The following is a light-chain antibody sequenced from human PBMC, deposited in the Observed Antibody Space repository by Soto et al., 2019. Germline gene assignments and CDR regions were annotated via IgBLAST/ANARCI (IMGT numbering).Light chain of an antibody. J-gene: IGKJ4*01. CDR2: GAS. CDR1: QSVSGN. V-gene: IGKV3-15*01. CDR3: QQYNNWAPLT. Sequence: EIVMTQSPATLSVSPGESATLSCRASQSVSGNFAWYQQKPGQAPRLLIYGASTRATGIPARFSGSGSGTEFTLTISSLQSEDFAVYYCQQYNNWAPLTFGGGTKVEIK.